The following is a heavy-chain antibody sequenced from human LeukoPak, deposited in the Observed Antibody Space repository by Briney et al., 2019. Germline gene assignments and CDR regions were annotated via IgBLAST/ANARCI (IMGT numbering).Heavy chain of an antibody. J-gene: IGHJ4*02. D-gene: IGHD3-22*01. CDR2: IYYSGST. Sequence: SETLSLTCTVSGGSISSGGYYWSWIRQHPGKGLEWIGYIYYSGSTYYNPSLKSRVTISVDTSKNQFSLKLSSVTAADTAVYYCARAEYYYDSSEVRYYFDYWGQGTLVTVSS. CDR3: ARAEYYYDSSEVRYYFDY. CDR1: GGSISSGGYY. V-gene: IGHV4-31*03.